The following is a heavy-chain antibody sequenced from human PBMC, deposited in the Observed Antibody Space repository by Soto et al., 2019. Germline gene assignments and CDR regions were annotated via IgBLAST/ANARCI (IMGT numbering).Heavy chain of an antibody. J-gene: IGHJ4*02. V-gene: IGHV4-30-4*01. D-gene: IGHD3-22*01. CDR1: GGSISSAENF. Sequence: QVQLQESGPGLVRPSQTLSLRCSVSGGSISSAENFWSWVRQPPGKGLEWIGDINYSGNTYFNPSLQSRLAISVDTSNNQFSLRLTSVTAADTAVYYCARASGDSSGYSFDYWGQGTLVTVSS. CDR2: INYSGNT. CDR3: ARASGDSSGYSFDY.